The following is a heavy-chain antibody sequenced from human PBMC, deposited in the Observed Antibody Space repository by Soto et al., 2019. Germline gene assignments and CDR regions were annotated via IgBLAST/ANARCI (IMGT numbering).Heavy chain of an antibody. Sequence: QVQLVQSGAEVKKPGASVMFSCKASRFTLTNYGIGWVRQAPGQGLEWMGWINSYSGNTNYAQKLQGRVTMTRDTSTSTAYMELGSLRSDDTAVYYCASRSGQLPYYFDYWGQGTLVTVSS. D-gene: IGHD5-18*01. CDR1: RFTLTNYG. CDR3: ASRSGQLPYYFDY. CDR2: INSYSGNT. V-gene: IGHV1-18*01. J-gene: IGHJ4*02.